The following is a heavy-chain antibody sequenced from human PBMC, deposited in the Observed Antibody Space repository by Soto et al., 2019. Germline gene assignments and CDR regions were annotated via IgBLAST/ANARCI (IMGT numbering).Heavy chain of an antibody. Sequence: SLRLSCAASGFTFSSYAMHWVRQAPGKGLEWVAVISYDGSNKYYADSVKGRFTISRDNSKNTLYLQMNSLRAEDTAVYYCARGAPSSGYYFGGAFDIWGQGTMVT. J-gene: IGHJ3*02. V-gene: IGHV3-30-3*01. D-gene: IGHD3-22*01. CDR2: ISYDGSNK. CDR3: ARGAPSSGYYFGGAFDI. CDR1: GFTFSSYA.